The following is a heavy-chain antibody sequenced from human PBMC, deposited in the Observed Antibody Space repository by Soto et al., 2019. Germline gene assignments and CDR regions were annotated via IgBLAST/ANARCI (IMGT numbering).Heavy chain of an antibody. CDR2: ISESGGST. D-gene: IGHD4-17*01. CDR1: GFTFTSYT. J-gene: IGHJ4*02. Sequence: EVHLLESGGGLIQPGGSLRLSCAASGFTFTSYTMTWVRQAPGKGLEWVSSISESGGSTHYADSVRGRFTISRDNSKNTVYLQMNSLRPEDTAVYYCAKVHGDAGWGQGTLVIVSS. CDR3: AKVHGDAG. V-gene: IGHV3-23*01.